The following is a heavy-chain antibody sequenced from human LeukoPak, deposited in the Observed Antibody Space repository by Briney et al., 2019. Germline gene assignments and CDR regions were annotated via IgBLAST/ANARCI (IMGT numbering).Heavy chain of an antibody. D-gene: IGHD4-17*01. CDR1: GFTFSSYG. CDR2: ISGSGGST. V-gene: IGHV3-23*01. CDR3: ARATTGFDY. J-gene: IGHJ4*02. Sequence: GGSLRLSCAASGFTFSSYGMSWVRQAPGKGLEWVSAISGSGGSTYYADSVKGRFTISRDKSKNTLYLQMNSLRAEDTAVYYCARATTGFDYWGQGTLVTVSS.